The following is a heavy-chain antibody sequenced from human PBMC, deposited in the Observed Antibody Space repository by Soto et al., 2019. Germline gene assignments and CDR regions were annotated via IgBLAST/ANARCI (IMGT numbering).Heavy chain of an antibody. J-gene: IGHJ6*02. CDR3: ARYEEYYYGSGVSLYGMDV. D-gene: IGHD3-10*01. CDR1: GFTFSDYN. Sequence: PGGSLRLSCAASGFTFSDYNMNWVRQAPGKGLEWVSYISPGGGTIHYADSVKGRFAISRDNAKNSLFLQMNSLRDEDTAVHYCARYEEYYYGSGVSLYGMDVWGQGTTVTVSS. CDR2: ISPGGGTI. V-gene: IGHV3-48*02.